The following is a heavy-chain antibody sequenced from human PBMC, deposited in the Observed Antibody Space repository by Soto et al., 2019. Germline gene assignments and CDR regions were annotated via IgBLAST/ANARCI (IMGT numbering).Heavy chain of an antibody. CDR2: ISYDGSNK. D-gene: IGHD6-19*01. V-gene: IGHV3-30*18. J-gene: IGHJ6*02. Sequence: QVQLVESGGGVVQPGRSLRLSCAASGFTFSSYGMHWVRQAPGKGLEWVAVISYDGSNKYYADSVKGRFTISRDNSKNTLYLQMNSLRAEDTAVYYCAKDLSGWLYYYYGMDVWGQGTTVTVSS. CDR1: GFTFSSYG. CDR3: AKDLSGWLYYYYGMDV.